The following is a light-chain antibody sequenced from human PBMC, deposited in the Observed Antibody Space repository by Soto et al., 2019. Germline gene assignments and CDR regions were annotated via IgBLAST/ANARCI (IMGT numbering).Light chain of an antibody. CDR3: HSVNSYPVT. V-gene: IGKV1-5*03. CDR2: KAA. J-gene: IGKJ1*01. Sequence: EGDSVTIPCRASQRISSWLAWYQQKPGKAPKLLIYKAASLDSGVPSRFSGSGSGTEFTLTIRCLQHDDCATRDCHSVNSYPVTF. CDR1: QRISSW.